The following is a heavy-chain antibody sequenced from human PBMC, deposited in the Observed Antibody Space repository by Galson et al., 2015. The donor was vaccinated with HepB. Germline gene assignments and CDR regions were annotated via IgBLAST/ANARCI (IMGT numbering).Heavy chain of an antibody. CDR1: GGSISSGGYY. CDR2: IYYSGST. V-gene: IGHV4-31*03. CDR3: ARDLKWGSWRYFDL. D-gene: IGHD7-27*01. J-gene: IGHJ2*01. Sequence: TLSLTCTVSGGSISSGGYYWSWIRQHPGKGLEWIGYIYYSGSTYYNPSLKSRVTISVDTSKNQFSLKLSSVTAADTAVYYCARDLKWGSWRYFDLWGRGTLVTVSS.